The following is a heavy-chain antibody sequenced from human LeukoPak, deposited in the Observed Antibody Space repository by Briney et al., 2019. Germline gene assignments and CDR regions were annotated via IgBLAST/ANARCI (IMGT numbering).Heavy chain of an antibody. V-gene: IGHV5-51*01. J-gene: IGHJ6*03. CDR3: ARSGPSYYYYYYMDV. CDR1: GYSFTSYW. CDR2: IYPGDSDT. Sequence: GEPLKISCKGSGYSFTSYWIGWVRQMPGKGLEWMGIIYPGDSDTRYSPSFQGQVTISADKSISTAYLQWSSLKASDTAMYYCARSGPSYYYYYYMDVWGKGTTVTVSS.